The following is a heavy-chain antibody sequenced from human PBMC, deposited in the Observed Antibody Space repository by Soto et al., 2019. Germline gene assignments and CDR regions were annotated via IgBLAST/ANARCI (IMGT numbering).Heavy chain of an antibody. CDR1: GYTFTSYD. CDR2: MNPNSGNT. J-gene: IGHJ6*04. D-gene: IGHD3-3*01. V-gene: IGHV1-8*01. Sequence: ASVNVSCKASGYTFTSYDINWVRQATGQGLEWMGWMNPNSGNTGYAQKFQGRVTMTRNTSISTAYMELSSLRSEDTAVYYCARGLGYDFWSGYLPYYYYGMDVWGKGTTVTVSS. CDR3: ARGLGYDFWSGYLPYYYYGMDV.